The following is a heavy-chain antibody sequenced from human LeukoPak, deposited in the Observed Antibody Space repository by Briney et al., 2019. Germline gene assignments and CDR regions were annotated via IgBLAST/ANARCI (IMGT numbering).Heavy chain of an antibody. Sequence: SETLSLTCTVSGGSISSYYWGWIRQPPGKGLEWIGYIYYSGSTNYNPSLKSRVPISVDTSKNQFSLKLTSVTAADTAVYYCARSEVDYYDSSGLSYYYYYMDVWGKGTTVTVSS. CDR1: GGSISSYY. D-gene: IGHD3-22*01. J-gene: IGHJ6*03. CDR3: ARSEVDYYDSSGLSYYYYYMDV. V-gene: IGHV4-59*01. CDR2: IYYSGST.